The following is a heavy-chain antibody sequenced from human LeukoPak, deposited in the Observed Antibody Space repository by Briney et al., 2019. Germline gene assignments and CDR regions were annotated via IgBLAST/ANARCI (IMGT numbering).Heavy chain of an antibody. V-gene: IGHV3-30*18. CDR1: GFPFSSYG. CDR2: ISYDGSNK. Sequence: GGSLRLSCAASGFPFSSYGMHWVRQAPGKGLEWVAVISYDGSNKYYADSVKGRFTISRDNSKNTLYLQMNSLRAEDTAVYYCAKGGEDGSYYGYWGQGTLVTVSS. CDR3: AKGGEDGSYYGY. J-gene: IGHJ4*02. D-gene: IGHD1-26*01.